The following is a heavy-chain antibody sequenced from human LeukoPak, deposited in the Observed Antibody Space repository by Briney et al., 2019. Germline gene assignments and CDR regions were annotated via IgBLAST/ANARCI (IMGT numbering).Heavy chain of an antibody. V-gene: IGHV3-23*01. CDR3: AEEILDYLFRPNAFDI. CDR2: ISGSGGST. CDR1: GFTFSSYA. D-gene: IGHD5-12*01. Sequence: GGSLRLSCAASGFTFSSYAMSWVRQAPGKGLEWVSAISGSGGSTYYADSVKGRFTISRDNSKNTLYLHMNSLSAEDTALYYCAEEILDYLFRPNAFDIWGQGTMVTVSS. J-gene: IGHJ3*02.